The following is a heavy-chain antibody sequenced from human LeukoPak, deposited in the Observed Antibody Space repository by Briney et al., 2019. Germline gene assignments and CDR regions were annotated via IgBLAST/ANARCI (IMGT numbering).Heavy chain of an antibody. CDR3: ARGLGGYDH. V-gene: IGHV3-53*01. CDR1: GFTVSNKY. Sequence: PGGSLRLSCAASGFTVSNKYMSWVRQAPGKGLECVSVIYSGGATYYADSVKGRFTISRDNAKNSLYLQMNSLRAEDTAVYYCARGLGGYDHWGQGTLVTVSS. CDR2: IYSGGAT. J-gene: IGHJ4*02. D-gene: IGHD3-3*01.